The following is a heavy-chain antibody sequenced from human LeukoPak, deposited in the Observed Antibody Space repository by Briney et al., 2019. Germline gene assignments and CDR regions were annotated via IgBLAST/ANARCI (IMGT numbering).Heavy chain of an antibody. Sequence: ASVKVSCKASGYTFTGYYMHWVRQAPGQGLEGMGWINPNSGGTNYAQKFQGRVTMPRDTSISTAYMELSRLRSDDTAVYYCASRGMEGATTVDYWGQGTLVTVSS. J-gene: IGHJ4*02. CDR2: INPNSGGT. D-gene: IGHD1-26*01. V-gene: IGHV1-2*02. CDR3: ASRGMEGATTVDY. CDR1: GYTFTGYY.